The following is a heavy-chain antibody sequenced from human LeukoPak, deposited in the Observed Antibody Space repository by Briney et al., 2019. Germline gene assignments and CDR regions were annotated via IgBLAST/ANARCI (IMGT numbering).Heavy chain of an antibody. J-gene: IGHJ3*01. CDR1: GVSISSCGW. CDR2: IYHSGST. Sequence: SETLSLTCAVSGVSISSCGWWSWVRQPPGKGLDLIGEIYHSGSTNYNPSLKSRVTISVDKSKNQFSLKLSSVTAADTAVYYCARAVGDSSGYYWGQGTMVTVSS. V-gene: IGHV4-4*02. CDR3: ARAVGDSSGYY. D-gene: IGHD3-22*01.